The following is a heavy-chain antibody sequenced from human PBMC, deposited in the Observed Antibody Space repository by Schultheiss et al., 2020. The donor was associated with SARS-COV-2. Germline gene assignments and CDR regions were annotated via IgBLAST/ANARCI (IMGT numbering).Heavy chain of an antibody. D-gene: IGHD6-13*01. CDR1: GFTFSTYN. CDR2: ISGTGRYI. J-gene: IGHJ4*02. CDR3: ARARIAAAGQFDY. Sequence: GGSLRLSCAASGFTFSTYNINWVRQAPGKGLEWVSSISGTGRYIYYVDSVKGRFTISRDNAENSLYLQMNSLRAEDTAVYYCARARIAAAGQFDYWGQGTLDTVSS. V-gene: IGHV3-21*01.